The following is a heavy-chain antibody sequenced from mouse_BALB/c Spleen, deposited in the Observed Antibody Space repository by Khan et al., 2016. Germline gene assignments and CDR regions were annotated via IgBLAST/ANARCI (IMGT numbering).Heavy chain of an antibody. CDR2: INPSTGYT. V-gene: IGHV1-7*01. Sequence: QVQLKESGAELAKPGASVKMSCKASGYTFTSYWMHWVKQRPGQGLEWIGYINPSTGYTEYNQKFKDKATLTADKSSSTAYMQLSSLTSEDSAVYYCARSGPAYWGQGTLVTVSA. D-gene: IGHD3-2*02. CDR3: ARSGPAY. CDR1: GYTFTSYW. J-gene: IGHJ3*01.